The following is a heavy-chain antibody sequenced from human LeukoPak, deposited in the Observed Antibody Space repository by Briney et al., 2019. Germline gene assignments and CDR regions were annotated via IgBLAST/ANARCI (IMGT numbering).Heavy chain of an antibody. CDR1: GFTFSSYW. V-gene: IGHV3-7*01. CDR2: IKQDGSEK. CDR3: ARDEGRQGEDFDF. J-gene: IGHJ4*02. Sequence: GGSLRLPCAASGFTFSSYWMSWVRQAPGKGLEWVANIKQDGSEKYYVDSVKGRFTISRDNAKNSLYLQMNSLRAEDTAVYYCARDEGRQGEDFDFWGQGTLVTVSS.